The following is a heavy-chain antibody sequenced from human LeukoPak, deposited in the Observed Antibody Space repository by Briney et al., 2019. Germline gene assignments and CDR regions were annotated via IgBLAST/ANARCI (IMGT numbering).Heavy chain of an antibody. V-gene: IGHV1-69*05. CDR3: ASTRLMYYYDSSGSHFDY. CDR1: EGTYSSYA. CDR2: IIPILGTA. D-gene: IGHD3-22*01. Sequence: ASVKVSYKAFEGTYSSYAISWVRQAPGQGLEWMGGIIPILGTANYAQKFQRRVTITTDESTSTAYLDMSSVRSEDTAVYYCASTRLMYYYDSSGSHFDYWGQGTLVTVS. J-gene: IGHJ4*02.